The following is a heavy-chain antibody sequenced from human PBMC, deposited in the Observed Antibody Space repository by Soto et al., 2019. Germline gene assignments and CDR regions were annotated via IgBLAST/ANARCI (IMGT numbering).Heavy chain of an antibody. V-gene: IGHV4-39*01. Sequence: PSETLSLTCTVSGGSISSSSYYWGWIRQPPGKGLEWIGSIYYSGSTYYNPSLKSRVTISVDTSKNQFSLKLSSVTAADTAVYYCARHRYGQPMGYFDYWGQGTLVTVSS. CDR1: GGSISSSSYY. J-gene: IGHJ4*02. CDR2: IYYSGST. CDR3: ARHRYGQPMGYFDY. D-gene: IGHD1-1*01.